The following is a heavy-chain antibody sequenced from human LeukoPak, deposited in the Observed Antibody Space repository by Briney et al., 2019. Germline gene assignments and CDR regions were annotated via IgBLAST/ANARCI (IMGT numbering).Heavy chain of an antibody. V-gene: IGHV4-34*01. CDR3: AVHRLARGVIY. Sequence: PSETLSLTCAVYGGSFSGYYWSWIRQPPGKGLEWIGEINHSGSTNYNPSLKSRVTISVDTSKNQFSLKLRSVTAADTAVYYCAVHRLARGVIYWGLGTLVTVSS. D-gene: IGHD3-10*01. CDR1: GGSFSGYY. CDR2: INHSGST. J-gene: IGHJ4*02.